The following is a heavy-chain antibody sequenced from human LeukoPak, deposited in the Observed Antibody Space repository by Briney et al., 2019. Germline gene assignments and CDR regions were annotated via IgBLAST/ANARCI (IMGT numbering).Heavy chain of an antibody. V-gene: IGHV1-2*02. CDR3: ARVPNWGFDY. D-gene: IGHD7-27*01. Sequence: ASVKVSCKASGYTLTGYYMHWVRQAPGQGLEWMGWINPISGGTNYAQKFQGRVTMTRDTSISTAYMELSRLRSDDTAVYYCARVPNWGFDYWGQGALVTVSS. CDR1: GYTLTGYY. J-gene: IGHJ4*02. CDR2: INPISGGT.